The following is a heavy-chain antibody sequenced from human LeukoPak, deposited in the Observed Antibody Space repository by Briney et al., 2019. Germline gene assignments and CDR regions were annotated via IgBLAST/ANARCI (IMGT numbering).Heavy chain of an antibody. V-gene: IGHV4-4*02. CDR2: IYHSGST. CDR1: GGSISSSKW. J-gene: IGHJ6*04. D-gene: IGHD6-13*01. Sequence: PSGTLSLTCAVSGGSISSSKWWSWVRQPPGKGLEWIGEIYHSGSTNYNPSLKSRVTISVDKSKNQFSLKLSSVTAADTAVYYCAGVVRQQLPHKLDYYYGMDVWGKGTTVTVSS. CDR3: AGVVRQQLPHKLDYYYGMDV.